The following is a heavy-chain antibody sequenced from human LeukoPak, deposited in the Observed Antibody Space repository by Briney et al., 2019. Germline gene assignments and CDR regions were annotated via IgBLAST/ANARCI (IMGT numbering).Heavy chain of an antibody. J-gene: IGHJ4*02. D-gene: IGHD5-24*01. CDR2: ITPSGGT. CDR1: GYTFTSYA. Sequence: ASVKVSCTASGYTFTSYAIHWVRQAPGQGFEWMGWITPSGGTNYPQKFQGRVAITWDTSITTAYMDLSRLTSDDTAVYYCARDRYGDGFAHLDYWGQGALVTVSS. CDR3: ARDRYGDGFAHLDY. V-gene: IGHV1-2*02.